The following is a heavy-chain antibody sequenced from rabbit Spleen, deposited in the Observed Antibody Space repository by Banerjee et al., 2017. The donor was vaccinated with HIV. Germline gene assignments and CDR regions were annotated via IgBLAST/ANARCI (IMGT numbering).Heavy chain of an antibody. CDR2: IYAGSSGGT. J-gene: IGHJ3*01. Sequence: QEQLVESGGGLVKPGASLTLTCKASGFSYNSNYYMCWVRQAPGKGLEWIACIYAGSSGGTYYASWAKGRFTISKSSSTTVTLQLNSLTAADTATYFCGRDANGDVRLSRLDLWGQGTLVTVS. V-gene: IGHV1S45*01. CDR1: GFSYNSNYY. CDR3: GRDANGDVRLSRLDL. D-gene: IGHD2-1*01.